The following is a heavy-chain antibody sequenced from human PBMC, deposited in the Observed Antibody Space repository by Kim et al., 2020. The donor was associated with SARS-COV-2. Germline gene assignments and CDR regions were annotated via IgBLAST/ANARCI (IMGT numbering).Heavy chain of an antibody. Sequence: SETLSLTCTVSGYSISSGYYWGWIRQPPGKGLEWIGSIYHSGSTYYNPSLKSRVTISVDTSKNQFSLKLSSVTAADTAVYYCARAGGYSYGYHYWGQGTLVTVSS. CDR2: IYHSGST. CDR1: GYSISSGYY. V-gene: IGHV4-38-2*02. J-gene: IGHJ4*02. CDR3: ARAGGYSYGYHY. D-gene: IGHD5-18*01.